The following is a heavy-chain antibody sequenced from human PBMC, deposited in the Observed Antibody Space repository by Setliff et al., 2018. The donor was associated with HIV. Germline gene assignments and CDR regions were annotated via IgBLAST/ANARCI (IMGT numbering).Heavy chain of an antibody. CDR1: GFTFSSYG. Sequence: GGSLRLSCAASGFTFSSYGMHWVRQSPGKGLEWVAVISYDGSNKYYADSVKGRFTISRDNSKNTLYLQMNSLRAEDTSVYSCAKGLMVYAYYYYMDVWGKGTTVTVSS. D-gene: IGHD2-8*01. J-gene: IGHJ6*03. CDR3: AKGLMVYAYYYYMDV. CDR2: ISYDGSNK. V-gene: IGHV3-30*18.